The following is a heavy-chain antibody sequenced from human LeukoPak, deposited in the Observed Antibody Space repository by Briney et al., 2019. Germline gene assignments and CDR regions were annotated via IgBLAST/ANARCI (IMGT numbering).Heavy chain of an antibody. D-gene: IGHD4-17*01. J-gene: IGHJ2*01. CDR2: IYPGDSDT. CDR3: ARPSTTVDWYFDL. Sequence: GESPQISCKGSGYTFFTYWIGWVRQMPGKGLEWMGIIYPGDSDTRYSPSFQGQVTISADKSIRTAYLQWSSLKASDPAIYYCARPSTTVDWYFDLWGRGTLVTVSS. V-gene: IGHV5-51*01. CDR1: GYTFFTYW.